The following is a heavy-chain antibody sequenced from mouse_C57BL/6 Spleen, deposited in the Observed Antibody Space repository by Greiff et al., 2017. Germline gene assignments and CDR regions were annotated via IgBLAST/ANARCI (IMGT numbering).Heavy chain of an antibody. J-gene: IGHJ4*01. CDR2: IFPGSGST. D-gene: IGHD2-2*01. V-gene: IGHV1-75*01. CDR1: GYTFTDYY. CDR3: ARRGGLRRNYYAMDY. Sequence: QVQLKESGPELVKPGASVKISCKASGYTFTDYYINWVKQRPGQGLEWIGWIFPGSGSTYYNEKFKGKATLTVDKSSSTAYMLLSSLTSEDSAVYFCARRGGLRRNYYAMDYWGQGTSVTVSS.